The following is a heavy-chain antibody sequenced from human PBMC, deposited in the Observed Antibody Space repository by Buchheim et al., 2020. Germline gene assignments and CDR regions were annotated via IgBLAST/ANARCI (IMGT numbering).Heavy chain of an antibody. J-gene: IGHJ6*02. CDR2: TRNKANSYTT. CDR1: GFTFSDHY. CDR3: TRVRCGSTSCYLEDYYGIDV. D-gene: IGHD2-2*01. V-gene: IGHV3-72*01. Sequence: EVQLVESGGGLVQPGGSLRLSCAASGFTFSDHYMDWVRQAPGKGLEWVGRTRNKANSYTTEYAASVRGRFTISRDDSKSSLYLQMNSLKTEDTAVYYCTRVRCGSTSCYLEDYYGIDVWGQGTT.